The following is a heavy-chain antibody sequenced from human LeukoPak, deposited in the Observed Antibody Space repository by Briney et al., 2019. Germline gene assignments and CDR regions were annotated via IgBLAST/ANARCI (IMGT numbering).Heavy chain of an antibody. CDR1: GFTFSSYG. Sequence: PGGSLRLSCAASGFTFSSYGMHWVRQAPGKGLEWVAVISYDGSNKYYADSVKGRFTISRDNSKNTLYLQMNSLRAEDTAVYYCAREKDYYDSSGYYFSTARAFDIWGQGTMVTVSS. D-gene: IGHD3-22*01. CDR3: AREKDYYDSSGYYFSTARAFDI. V-gene: IGHV3-30*19. CDR2: ISYDGSNK. J-gene: IGHJ3*02.